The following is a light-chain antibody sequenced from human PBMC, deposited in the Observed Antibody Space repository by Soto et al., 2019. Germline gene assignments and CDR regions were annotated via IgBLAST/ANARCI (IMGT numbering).Light chain of an antibody. CDR1: SSDVGGYNY. CDR3: ISYTSSNTYV. CDR2: QVS. V-gene: IGLV2-14*01. Sequence: QSALTQPASVSGSPGQSITISCTGTSSDVGGYNYVSWYQQHPGKAPKLMIYQVSHRPSGVSNRFSGSKSGNTASLTISGLQAEDEADYYCISYTSSNTYVFGTGTKVTVL. J-gene: IGLJ1*01.